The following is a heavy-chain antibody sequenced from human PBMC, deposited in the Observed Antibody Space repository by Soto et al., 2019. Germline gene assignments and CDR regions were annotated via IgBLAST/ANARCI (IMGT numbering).Heavy chain of an antibody. CDR2: INPSGGST. Sequence: ASVKVSCKASGYTFTSYYMHWVRQAPGQGLEWMGIINPSGGSTSYAQKFQGRVTMTRDTSTSTVYMELSGLRSEDTAVYYCAREPLVGSHYHGMDVCGQGTTVTVSS. CDR3: AREPLVGSHYHGMDV. CDR1: GYTFTSYY. J-gene: IGHJ6*02. D-gene: IGHD3-10*01. V-gene: IGHV1-46*01.